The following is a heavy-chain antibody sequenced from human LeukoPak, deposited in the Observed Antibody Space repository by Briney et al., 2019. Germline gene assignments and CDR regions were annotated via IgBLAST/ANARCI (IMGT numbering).Heavy chain of an antibody. V-gene: IGHV3-21*01. CDR3: ARASGYYYYYGMDV. CDR1: GFTFSSYS. CDR2: ISSSSSYI. Sequence: AGSLRLSCAASGFTFSSYSMNWVRQAPGKGLQWVSSISSSSSYIYYADSVKGRFTISRDNAKNSLYLQMNSLRAEDTAVYYCARASGYYYYYGMDVWGQGTTVTVSS. J-gene: IGHJ6*02. D-gene: IGHD3-10*01.